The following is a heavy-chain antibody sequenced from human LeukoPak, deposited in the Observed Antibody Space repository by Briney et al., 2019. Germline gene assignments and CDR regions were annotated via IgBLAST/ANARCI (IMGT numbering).Heavy chain of an antibody. J-gene: IGHJ4*02. D-gene: IGHD2-21*01. CDR2: INHSGST. CDR3: ASEGDIGVAY. Sequence: SETLSLSCAVYGGSFSGYYWSWIRQPPGKGLEWIGEINHSGSTNYNSSLTSRVTISVDTSKNQFSLKLSSLTAADTAVYYCASEGDIGVAYWGQGTLVTVSS. CDR1: GGSFSGYY. V-gene: IGHV4-34*01.